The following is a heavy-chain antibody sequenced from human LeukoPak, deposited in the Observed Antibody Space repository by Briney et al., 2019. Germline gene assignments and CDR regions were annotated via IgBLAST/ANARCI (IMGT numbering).Heavy chain of an antibody. D-gene: IGHD3-10*01. CDR1: GSTFTDYY. CDR2: INPSGGST. Sequence: ASVKVSCKASGSTFTDYYMHWVRQAPGQGLEWMGIINPSGGSTSYAQKFQGRVTMTRDMSTSTVYMELSSLRSEDTAVYYCAREGITMVRGAPFDYWGQGTLVTVSS. J-gene: IGHJ4*02. V-gene: IGHV1-46*01. CDR3: AREGITMVRGAPFDY.